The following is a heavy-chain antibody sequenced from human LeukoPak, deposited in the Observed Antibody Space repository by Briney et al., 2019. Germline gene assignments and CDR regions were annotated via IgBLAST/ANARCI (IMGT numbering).Heavy chain of an antibody. V-gene: IGHV1-18*01. Sequence: ASVKVSCKASGYTFTSYGISWVRQAPGQGLEWMGWISAYNGNTNYAQKLQGRVTMTTDTSTSTAYMELRSLRSDDTAVYYCARDVFSGSWYHAFDIWGQGTMVTVSS. D-gene: IGHD6-13*01. CDR1: GYTFTSYG. J-gene: IGHJ3*02. CDR3: ARDVFSGSWYHAFDI. CDR2: ISAYNGNT.